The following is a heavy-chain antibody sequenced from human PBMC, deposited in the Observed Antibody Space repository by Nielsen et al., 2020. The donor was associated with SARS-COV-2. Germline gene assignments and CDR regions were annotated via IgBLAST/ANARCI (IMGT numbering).Heavy chain of an antibody. CDR3: VGRRTPRGVYSFEY. V-gene: IGHV3-23*01. CDR2: ISGSGGTT. Sequence: GESLKISCAASGLTFSSYAMSWVRQVPGKGLEWVSAISGSGGTTSYADSVKGRFTISRDNSKNTLYLQMNSLRAEDTAVYYCVGRRTPRGVYSFEYWGQGTLVTVSS. CDR1: GLTFSSYA. J-gene: IGHJ4*02. D-gene: IGHD3-10*01.